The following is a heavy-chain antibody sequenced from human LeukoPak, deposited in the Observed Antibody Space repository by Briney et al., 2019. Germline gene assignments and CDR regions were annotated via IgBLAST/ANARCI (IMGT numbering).Heavy chain of an antibody. CDR1: GYTFTSYA. J-gene: IGHJ4*02. V-gene: IGHV1-3*01. CDR2: INAGNGNT. D-gene: IGHD3-10*01. CDR3: ARDGVLLWFGELWTPAYYLDY. Sequence: ASVKVSCKASGYTFTSYAMHWVRQAPGQRLEWMGWINAGNGNTKYSQKFQGRVTITRDTSASTAYMELSSLRSEDTAVYYCARDGVLLWFGELWTPAYYLDYWGQGTLVTVSS.